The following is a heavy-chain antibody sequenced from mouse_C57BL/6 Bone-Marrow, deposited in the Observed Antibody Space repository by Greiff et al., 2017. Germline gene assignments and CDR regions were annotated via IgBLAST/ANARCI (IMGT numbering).Heavy chain of an antibody. V-gene: IGHV1-82*01. CDR3: AREEKWLRRSWFAY. CDR2: IYPGDGVT. D-gene: IGHD2-2*01. Sequence: VQLVESGPELVKPGASVKISCKASGYAFSSSWMNWVKQRLGKGLEWIGRIYPGDGVTNYNGKFKGKATLTADKSSSTAYMQLSSLTSEDSAVYFCAREEKWLRRSWFAYWGQGTLVTVSA. J-gene: IGHJ3*01. CDR1: GYAFSSSW.